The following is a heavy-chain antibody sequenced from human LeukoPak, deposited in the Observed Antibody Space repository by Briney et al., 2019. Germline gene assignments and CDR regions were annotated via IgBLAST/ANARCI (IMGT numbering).Heavy chain of an antibody. Sequence: GGSLRLSCAASGFTFSSYWMSWVRQAPGKGLEWVANIKQDGSEKYYVDSVKGRFTISRDNAKNSLYLQMNSLRAEDTAVYYCARDRLGVTRMYFDSWGQGTLVTVSS. V-gene: IGHV3-7*01. J-gene: IGHJ4*02. CDR2: IKQDGSEK. CDR1: GFTFSSYW. CDR3: ARDRLGVTRMYFDS. D-gene: IGHD3-10*01.